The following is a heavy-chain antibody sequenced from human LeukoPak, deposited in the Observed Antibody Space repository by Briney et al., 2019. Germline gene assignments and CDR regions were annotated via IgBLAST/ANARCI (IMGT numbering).Heavy chain of an antibody. D-gene: IGHD3-10*01. CDR2: ISSSSSYI. J-gene: IGHJ4*02. CDR3: ARSSMVRGVIIRYYFDY. CDR1: GFTFSSYS. Sequence: GGSLRLSCAASGFTFSSYSMNWVRQAPGKGLEWVSSISSSSSYIYYADSVKGRFTISRDNAKNSLYLQMNSLRAEDTAVYYCARSSMVRGVIIRYYFDYWGQGTLVTVSS. V-gene: IGHV3-21*01.